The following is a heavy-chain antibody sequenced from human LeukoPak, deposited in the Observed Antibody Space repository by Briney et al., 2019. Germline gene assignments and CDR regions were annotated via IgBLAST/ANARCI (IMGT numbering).Heavy chain of an antibody. CDR1: GGSISSSDYY. J-gene: IGHJ4*02. D-gene: IGHD1-26*01. CDR2: ISYSGST. Sequence: SETLSLTCTVSGGSISSSDYYWNWIRQPPGKGLEWIGRISYSGSTYYNPSLKSRVTMSVDTSKNQFSLELSSVTAADTAVYYCARAYSGTYSYFDHWGQGTLVTVSS. V-gene: IGHV4-39*01. CDR3: ARAYSGTYSYFDH.